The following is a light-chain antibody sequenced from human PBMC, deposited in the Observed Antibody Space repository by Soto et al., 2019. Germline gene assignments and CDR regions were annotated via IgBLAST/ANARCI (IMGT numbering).Light chain of an antibody. Sequence: DIQMTQSPSTLSASVGDRVTITCRASQTISNWLAWYQQKPGKAPKLLIYDASSLASGVPSRFSGSGSGTEVPLTISSLQPDDLATSYCQQYNRYWRTFGQGTKVAIK. CDR3: QQYNRYWRT. CDR2: DAS. J-gene: IGKJ1*01. CDR1: QTISNW. V-gene: IGKV1-5*01.